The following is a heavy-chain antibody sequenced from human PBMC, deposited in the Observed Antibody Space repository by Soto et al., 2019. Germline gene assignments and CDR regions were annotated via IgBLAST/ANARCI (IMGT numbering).Heavy chain of an antibody. V-gene: IGHV1-18*01. CDR1: GYTLATYG. CDR3: ARGLLYQEFDP. Sequence: ASVQVSRKPSGYTLATYGIIWVRQAPGQGLEWMGWISDYNGNTNYAQTLQGRVTLTTDTSTTTAYMELRSLRSDDTAVYYCARGLLYQEFDPWGQGTLVTVSS. D-gene: IGHD3-3*01. J-gene: IGHJ5*02. CDR2: ISDYNGNT.